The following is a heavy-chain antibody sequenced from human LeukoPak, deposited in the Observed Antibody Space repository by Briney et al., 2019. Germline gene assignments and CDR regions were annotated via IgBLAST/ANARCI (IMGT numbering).Heavy chain of an antibody. J-gene: IGHJ4*02. D-gene: IGHD3-22*01. CDR1: GGSISSYY. V-gene: IGHV4-59*01. Sequence: SETLSLTCTVSGGSISSYYWSWIRQPPGKGLEWIGYIYYSGSTNYNPSLKSRVTISVDTSKNQFSLKLSSVTAADTAVYYCARANYYDSSGYYYEDYWGQGTLVTVSS. CDR2: IYYSGST. CDR3: ARANYYDSSGYYYEDY.